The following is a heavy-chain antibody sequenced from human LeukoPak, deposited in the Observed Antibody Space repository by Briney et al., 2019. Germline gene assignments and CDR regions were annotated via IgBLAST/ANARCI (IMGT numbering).Heavy chain of an antibody. D-gene: IGHD1-1*01. CDR3: AKRAWKGGAFDI. CDR2: ISSSGSTI. CDR1: GFTFSDYY. J-gene: IGHJ3*02. Sequence: GGSLRLSCAASGFTFSDYYMRWIRQAPGKGLAWVSYISSSGSTIYYADSVKGRFTISRDNAKNSLYLQMNSLRAEDTAVYYCAKRAWKGGAFDIWGQGTMVTVSS. V-gene: IGHV3-11*01.